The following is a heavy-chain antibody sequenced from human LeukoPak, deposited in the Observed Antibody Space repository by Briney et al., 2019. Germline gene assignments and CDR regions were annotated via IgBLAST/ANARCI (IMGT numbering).Heavy chain of an antibody. CDR1: GGSISSSSYY. Sequence: SETLSLTCTVSGGSISSSSYYWGWIRQPPGKGLEWIGNIHYTGSTYYNPSLKSRVTISVDTSKNQFSLKLSSVTAADTAVYYCARDTLLGYCSSTSCSVGANAFDIWGQGTMVTVSS. CDR3: ARDTLLGYCSSTSCSVGANAFDI. D-gene: IGHD2-2*01. CDR2: IHYTGST. J-gene: IGHJ3*02. V-gene: IGHV4-39*02.